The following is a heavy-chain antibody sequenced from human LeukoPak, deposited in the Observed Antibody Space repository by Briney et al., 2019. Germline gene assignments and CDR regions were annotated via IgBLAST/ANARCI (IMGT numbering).Heavy chain of an antibody. Sequence: PGGSLRLSCAASGLTFSSYEMSWVRQAPGKGLEWVSYISSSGSIIFYSDSVKGRFTISRDNAKNSLHLQMNSLRAEDTAVYYCARGGGRGDYNERYYFDYWGQGTLVTVSS. CDR1: GLTFSSYE. CDR2: ISSSGSII. V-gene: IGHV3-48*03. D-gene: IGHD3-22*01. CDR3: ARGGGRGDYNERYYFDY. J-gene: IGHJ4*02.